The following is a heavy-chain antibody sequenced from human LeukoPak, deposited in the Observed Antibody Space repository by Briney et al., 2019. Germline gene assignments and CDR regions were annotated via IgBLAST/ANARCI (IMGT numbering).Heavy chain of an antibody. CDR3: ARGGSDTAMAHDY. V-gene: IGHV3-74*01. D-gene: IGHD5-18*01. J-gene: IGHJ4*02. Sequence: GGSLRLSCAASGFTFSNHWMHWVRQAPGRGLMWVSRINRDGSRTDYADSVKGRFTISRDDAKNTLYLQVNSLRAEDTAVYFCARGGSDTAMAHDYWGQGTLVTVSS. CDR2: INRDGSRT. CDR1: GFTFSNHW.